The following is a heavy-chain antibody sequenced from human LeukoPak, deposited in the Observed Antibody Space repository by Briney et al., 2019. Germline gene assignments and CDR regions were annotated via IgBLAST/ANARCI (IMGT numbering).Heavy chain of an antibody. D-gene: IGHD3-3*01. CDR1: GYTFTSYG. V-gene: IGHV1-18*01. CDR2: ISAYNGNT. Sequence: ASVTVSCKASGYTFTSYGISWVRQAPGQGLEGMGWISAYNGNTNYAQKLQGRVTMTTDTSTSTAYMELRSLRSDDTAVYYCARDTTIFGTEYFQHWGQGTLVTVSS. CDR3: ARDTTIFGTEYFQH. J-gene: IGHJ1*01.